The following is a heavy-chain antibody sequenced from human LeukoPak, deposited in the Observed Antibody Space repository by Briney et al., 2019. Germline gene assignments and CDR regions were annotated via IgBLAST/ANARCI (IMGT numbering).Heavy chain of an antibody. J-gene: IGHJ4*02. D-gene: IGHD7-27*01. CDR3: TRDRWGKYYFDY. CDR1: GFPLSDFY. Sequence: KPGGSLRLSCATSGFPLSDFYMNWIRQAPGKGLEWVSYISSSATTIYYADSVRGRFTVSRDNAKNSLYLQMNNLRAEDTAVYYCTRDRWGKYYFDYWGQGTLVTVSS. CDR2: ISSSATTI. V-gene: IGHV3-11*01.